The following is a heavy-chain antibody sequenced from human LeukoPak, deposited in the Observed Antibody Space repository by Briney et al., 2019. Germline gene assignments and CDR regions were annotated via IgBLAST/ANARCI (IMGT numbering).Heavy chain of an antibody. J-gene: IGHJ5*02. V-gene: IGHV7-4-1*02. D-gene: IGHD3-16*01. CDR3: ARAYQHLGGLSFPGS. CDR2: IDPNTGNP. Sequence: GASVKVSCKASGYTLTNYVMNWVRQAPGQELQWMGWIDPNTGNPPYAQGFTGRFVFSLDTSVSTTYLQVSSLKPEDTAVYYCARAYQHLGGLSFPGSWGQGTLVTVSS. CDR1: GYTLTNYV.